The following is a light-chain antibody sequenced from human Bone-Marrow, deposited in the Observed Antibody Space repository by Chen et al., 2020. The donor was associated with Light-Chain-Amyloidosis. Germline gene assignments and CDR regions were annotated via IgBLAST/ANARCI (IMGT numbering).Light chain of an antibody. CDR2: DTS. V-gene: IGKV3-15*01. CDR1: QSVTSN. CDR3: QHYKNWPRT. Sequence: EIVMTQSPATLSVSPGERATLSCRASQSVTSNLAWYQQKPGQAPRLLIYDTSTRATGVPARISGSGSGTEFTLTISSLQSEDFAIYYCQHYKNWPRTFGQGAKVEIK. J-gene: IGKJ1*01.